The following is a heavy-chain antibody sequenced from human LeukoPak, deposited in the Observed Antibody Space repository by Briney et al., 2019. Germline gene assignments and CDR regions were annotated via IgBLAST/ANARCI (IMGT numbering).Heavy chain of an antibody. D-gene: IGHD6-19*01. V-gene: IGHV1-18*01. J-gene: IGHJ4*02. CDR2: ISAYNGNT. Sequence: ASVKVSCKACGYTFTSYGISWVRQAPGQGLEWMGWISAYNGNTNYAQKLQGRVTMTTDTSTSTAYMELRSLRSDDTAVYYCAREPGSGWYLAPTYWGQGTLVTVSS. CDR3: AREPGSGWYLAPTY. CDR1: GYTFTSYG.